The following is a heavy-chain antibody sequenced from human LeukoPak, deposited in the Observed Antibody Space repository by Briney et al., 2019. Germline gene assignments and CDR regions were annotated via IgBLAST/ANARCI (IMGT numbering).Heavy chain of an antibody. CDR1: GFTFITYS. V-gene: IGHV3-21*01. D-gene: IGHD5-12*01. CDR3: ARVEGNIVTTTEGYFDY. CDR2: ISSSSDYI. Sequence: PGGSLRLSCAASGFTFITYSMNWVRQAPGKGLEWVSSISSSSDYIYYADSMKGRFTISRDNAKKSVYLQMNSLRAEDTAVYYCARVEGNIVTTTEGYFDYWGQGTLVTVSS. J-gene: IGHJ4*02.